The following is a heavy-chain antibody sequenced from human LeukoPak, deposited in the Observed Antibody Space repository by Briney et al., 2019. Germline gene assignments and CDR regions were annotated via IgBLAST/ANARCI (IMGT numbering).Heavy chain of an antibody. CDR1: GFTFSSYS. V-gene: IGHV3-21*01. CDR2: ISSSSSYI. D-gene: IGHD2-2*01. J-gene: IGHJ3*02. Sequence: GGSLRLSCAASGFTFSSYSMNWVRQAPGKGLEWVSSISSSSSYIYYADSVKGRFTISRDNAKNSLYLQMNSLRAEDTAVYYCARGPADLHAFDIWGQGTMVTVSS. CDR3: ARGPADLHAFDI.